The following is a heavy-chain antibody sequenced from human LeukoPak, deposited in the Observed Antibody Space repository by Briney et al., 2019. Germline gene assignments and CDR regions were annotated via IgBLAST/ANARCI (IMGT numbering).Heavy chain of an antibody. D-gene: IGHD2-15*01. J-gene: IGHJ4*02. V-gene: IGHV3-48*03. CDR2: ISSSGSAI. CDR1: GFTFTNYE. CDR3: ARERGYGYFDS. Sequence: GGSLRLSCAASGFTFTNYEMNCVRQAPGKGLEWVSYISSSGSAIYDADSVKGRFTISRDNVRNSLHLQMNSLRAEDTAVYYCARERGYGYFDSWGQGTLVTVSS.